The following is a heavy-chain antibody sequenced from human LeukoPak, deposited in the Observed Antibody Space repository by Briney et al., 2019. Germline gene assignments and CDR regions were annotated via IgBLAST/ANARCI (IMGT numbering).Heavy chain of an antibody. J-gene: IGHJ4*02. V-gene: IGHV1-2*02. Sequence: GASVKVSCKASGYTFTGYYMHWVRQAPGQGLEWMGWINPNSGGTNYAQKFQGRVTMTRGTSISTAYMELSRLRSDDTAVYYCARGREPAMLTPQVDYWGQGTLVTVSS. CDR3: ARGREPAMLTPQVDY. CDR2: INPNSGGT. D-gene: IGHD5-18*01. CDR1: GYTFTGYY.